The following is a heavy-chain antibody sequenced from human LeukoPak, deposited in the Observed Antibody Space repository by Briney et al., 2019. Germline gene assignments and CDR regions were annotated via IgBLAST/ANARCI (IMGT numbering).Heavy chain of an antibody. D-gene: IGHD3-3*01. CDR3: ARGLKYPYDLLSH. J-gene: IGHJ4*02. CDR2: INHSGST. Sequence: SETLSLTCAVYGGSFSGYYWSWIRQPPGKGLEWIGEINHSGSTNYNPSLKSRVTISVDTSKNQFSLKLSSVTAADTAVYYCARGLKYPYDLLSHWGQGTLVTVSS. V-gene: IGHV4-34*01. CDR1: GGSFSGYY.